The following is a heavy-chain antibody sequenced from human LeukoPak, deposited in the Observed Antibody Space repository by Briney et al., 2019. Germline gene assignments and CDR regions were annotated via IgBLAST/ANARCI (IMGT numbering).Heavy chain of an antibody. V-gene: IGHV4-34*01. CDR1: GGSFSGYY. D-gene: IGHD2-15*01. J-gene: IGHJ6*02. CDR2: INHSGST. CDR3: ARERDIVVVVAAGMDV. Sequence: SETLSLTCAVYGGSFSGYYWSWIRQPPGKGLEWIGEINHSGSTNYNPSLKSRVTISVDTSKNQFSLKLSSVTAADTAVYYCARERDIVVVVAAGMDVWGQGTTVTVSS.